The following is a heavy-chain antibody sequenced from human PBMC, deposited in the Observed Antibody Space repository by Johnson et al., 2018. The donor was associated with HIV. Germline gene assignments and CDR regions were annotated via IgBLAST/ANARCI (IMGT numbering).Heavy chain of an antibody. CDR2: INSDGSST. J-gene: IGHJ3*02. CDR3: ARDAGGGRIVVDYDAFDI. CDR1: GFTFSSYW. D-gene: IGHD3-22*01. Sequence: VQLVESGGGLVQPGGSLRLSCAASGFTFSSYWMHWVRQAPGKGLVWVSRINSDGSSTSYADSVKGRFTISRDNAKNKLYLQMNSLRAEDTAVYYCARDAGGGRIVVDYDAFDIWGQGTMVTVSS. V-gene: IGHV3-74*01.